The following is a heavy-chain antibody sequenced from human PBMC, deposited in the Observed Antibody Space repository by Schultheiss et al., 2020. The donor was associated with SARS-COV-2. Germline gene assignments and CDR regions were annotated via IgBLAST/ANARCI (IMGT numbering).Heavy chain of an antibody. CDR2: ISYDGSNK. J-gene: IGHJ3*01. D-gene: IGHD5-18*01. V-gene: IGHV3-30*07. Sequence: GGSLRLSCAASGFTFSSYAMSWVRQAPGKGLEWVAVISYDGSNKYYADSVKGRFTISRDNAKNSLYLQMNSLRAEDTAVYYCAREIGGYSYGSWGQGTMVTVSS. CDR3: AREIGGYSYGS. CDR1: GFTFSSYA.